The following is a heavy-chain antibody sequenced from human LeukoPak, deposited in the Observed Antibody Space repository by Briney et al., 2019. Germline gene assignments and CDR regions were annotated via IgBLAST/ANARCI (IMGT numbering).Heavy chain of an antibody. CDR1: GFTFSSYW. V-gene: IGHV3-7*01. D-gene: IGHD6-19*01. J-gene: IGHJ3*02. Sequence: PGGSLRLSCAASGFTFSSYWMSWVRQAPGKGLEWVANIKQDGSEKYYVDSVKGRFTISRDNAKNSLYLQMNSLRAEDTAVYYCARERSSSGWYKGEHAFDIWGQGTMVTVSS. CDR3: ARERSSSGWYKGEHAFDI. CDR2: IKQDGSEK.